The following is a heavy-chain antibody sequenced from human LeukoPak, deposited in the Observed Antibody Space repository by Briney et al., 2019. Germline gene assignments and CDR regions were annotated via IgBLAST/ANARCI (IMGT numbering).Heavy chain of an antibody. D-gene: IGHD3-22*01. Sequence: GGSLRLSCAASGFTFDVYAMHWVRQAPGKGLEWVSGISWNSGSIGYADSVKGRFTISRDNAKNSLYLQMNSLRAEDTALYYCAKDENHYYDSSGLFDYWGQGTLVTVSS. V-gene: IGHV3-9*01. J-gene: IGHJ4*02. CDR3: AKDENHYYDSSGLFDY. CDR1: GFTFDVYA. CDR2: ISWNSGSI.